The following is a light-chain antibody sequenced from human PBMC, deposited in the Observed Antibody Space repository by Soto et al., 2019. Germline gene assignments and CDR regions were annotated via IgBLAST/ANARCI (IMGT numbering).Light chain of an antibody. V-gene: IGKV3-15*01. CDR3: QQYNNWPWK. Sequence: IVMTHSPATLSVSPWGRATLSCRASQSISDTLAWYQQKPGQAPRLLIHGASTRAPGFPARFSGSGSGTDFTLTISSLQSEDFAVYYCQQYNNWPWKFGQGTKVDIK. CDR1: QSISDT. J-gene: IGKJ1*01. CDR2: GAS.